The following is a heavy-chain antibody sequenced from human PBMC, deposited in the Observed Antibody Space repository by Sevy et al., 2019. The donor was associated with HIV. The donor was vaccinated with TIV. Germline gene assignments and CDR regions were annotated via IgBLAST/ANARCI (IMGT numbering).Heavy chain of an antibody. V-gene: IGHV4-59*01. J-gene: IGHJ6*02. CDR2: IYYTGST. D-gene: IGHD3-16*01. CDR3: ARRVAGEPYYYGMDV. Sequence: SETLSLTCTVSGGSISSSYWSWIRQPPGKGLEWIGYIYYTGSTKYNPSLKSRVTISVDTSKNQLSLKLNSVTAADTAVYYCARRVAGEPYYYGMDVWGQGTTVTVSS. CDR1: GGSISSSY.